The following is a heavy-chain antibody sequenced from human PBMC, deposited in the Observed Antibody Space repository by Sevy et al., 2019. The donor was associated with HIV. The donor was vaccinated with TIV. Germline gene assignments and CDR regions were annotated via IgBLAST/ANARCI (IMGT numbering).Heavy chain of an antibody. V-gene: IGHV3-23*01. Sequence: GGSLRLSCAASVVPFSNYAMSWVRQAPGKGLEWVSTIGTSGSTTNYAGPVRGRFTISRDNSRNTLYLQMNTLRVEDTAVYYCAKEDTHRRRDFWGQGTLVTVSS. CDR1: VVPFSNYA. CDR3: AKEDTHRRRDF. CDR2: IGTSGSTT. J-gene: IGHJ4*02.